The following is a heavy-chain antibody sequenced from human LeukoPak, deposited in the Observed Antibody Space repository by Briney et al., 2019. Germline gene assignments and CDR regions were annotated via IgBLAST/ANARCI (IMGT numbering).Heavy chain of an antibody. V-gene: IGHV3-21*01. J-gene: IGHJ4*02. CDR2: ISSSSSYI. D-gene: IGHD3-10*01. Sequence: GGSLRLSCAASGFTFSSYSMNWVRQAPGKGLEWVSSISSSSSYIYYADSVKGRFTISRDNAKNSLYLQMNRLRAEDTAVYYCAXDVTMVRGVSLWGQGTLVTVSS. CDR3: AXDVTMVRGVSL. CDR1: GFTFSSYS.